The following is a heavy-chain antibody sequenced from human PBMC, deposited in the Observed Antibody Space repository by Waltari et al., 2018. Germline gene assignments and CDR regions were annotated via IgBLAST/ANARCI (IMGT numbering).Heavy chain of an antibody. J-gene: IGHJ4*02. CDR2: IKGDASEK. V-gene: IGHV3-7*01. CDR3: ARCVGDSAGYLTPNYFDY. D-gene: IGHD3-22*01. Sequence: EVQLVESGGGLVQPGGSLGLSCSVSGFTFCSLWIGWVSQAPGKGLEWVANIKGDASEKYYVDSVKGRFTISRDNAKNSLYLQMNSLRADDASVYYCARCVGDSAGYLTPNYFDYWGRGTLVTVSS. CDR1: GFTFCSLW.